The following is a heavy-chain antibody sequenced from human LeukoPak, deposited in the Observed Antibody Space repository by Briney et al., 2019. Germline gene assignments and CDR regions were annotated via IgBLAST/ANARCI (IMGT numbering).Heavy chain of an antibody. CDR2: ISSSGSTI. CDR3: AKFSRAADSY. J-gene: IGHJ4*02. V-gene: IGHV3-48*03. CDR1: GFTFSSYA. Sequence: GGSLRLSCAASGFTFSSYAMSWVRQAPGKGLEWVSYISSSGSTIYYADSVKGRFTISRDNAKNSLYLQMDSLRAEDTAVYYCAKFSRAADSYWGQGTLVTVSS. D-gene: IGHD2-15*01.